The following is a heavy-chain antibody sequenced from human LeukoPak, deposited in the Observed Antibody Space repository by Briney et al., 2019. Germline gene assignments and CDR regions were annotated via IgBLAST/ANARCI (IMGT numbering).Heavy chain of an antibody. Sequence: SETLSLTCTVSGGSISRYYWSWVRQPPGKGLEWIGYIYYSGSTNYNPSLRSRVTISVATSKNQFSLKLSSVTAADTAVYYCARGVAAAGIDYWGQGTLVTVSS. V-gene: IGHV4-59*01. CDR3: ARGVAAAGIDY. CDR2: IYYSGST. J-gene: IGHJ4*02. D-gene: IGHD6-13*01. CDR1: GGSISRYY.